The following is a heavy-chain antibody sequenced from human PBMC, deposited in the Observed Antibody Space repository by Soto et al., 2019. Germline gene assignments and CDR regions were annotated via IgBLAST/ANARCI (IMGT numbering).Heavy chain of an antibody. Sequence: QLQLQESGSGLVKASQTLSLTCTVSDGSISSNAYSWSWIRQPPGKGLEWIGYIYDGGSTSYNPSLESRVTISVDWSQNLFSLKLKSVTAADTAVYYCARSEGMGVTTFDYWGHGILVTVSS. CDR1: DGSISSNAYS. D-gene: IGHD1-26*01. J-gene: IGHJ4*01. V-gene: IGHV4-30-2*01. CDR2: IYDGGST. CDR3: ARSEGMGVTTFDY.